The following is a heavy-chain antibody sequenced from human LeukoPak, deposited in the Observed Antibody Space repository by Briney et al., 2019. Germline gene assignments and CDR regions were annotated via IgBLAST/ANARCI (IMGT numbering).Heavy chain of an antibody. V-gene: IGHV5-51*01. J-gene: IGHJ4*02. D-gene: IGHD6-19*01. CDR1: GYSFTSYW. Sequence: GESLKISCKGSGYSFTSYWIGWVRQLPGKGLEWLGIIYPGDSDTRYSPSFQGQVTIAADKSINTPYLQWSSLKASDTAMYYCARHIGTYSSGWYPDYWGQGTLVTVSS. CDR2: IYPGDSDT. CDR3: ARHIGTYSSGWYPDY.